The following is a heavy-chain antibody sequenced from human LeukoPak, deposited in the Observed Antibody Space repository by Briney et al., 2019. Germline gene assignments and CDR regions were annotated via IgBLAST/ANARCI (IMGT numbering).Heavy chain of an antibody. D-gene: IGHD3-3*01. J-gene: IGHJ4*02. Sequence: SETLSLTCAVSGGSISSGGYYWSWIRQHPGKGLEWIGYIYYSGSTYYNPSLKSRVTISVDMSKNQFSLKLSSVTAADTAVYYCARGNSEGLLPWHYFDYWGQGTLVTVSS. CDR3: ARGNSEGLLPWHYFDY. CDR1: GGSISSGGYY. V-gene: IGHV4-31*11. CDR2: IYYSGST.